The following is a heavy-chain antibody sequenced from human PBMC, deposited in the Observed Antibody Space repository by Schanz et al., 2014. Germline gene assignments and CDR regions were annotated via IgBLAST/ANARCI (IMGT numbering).Heavy chain of an antibody. CDR1: GFTFSSYW. CDR3: AKIERNED. CDR2: IGTSGGT. D-gene: IGHD1-1*01. Sequence: EVQLVESGGGLVQPGGSLRLSCAASGFTFSSYWMHWVRQAPGKGLEWVSTIGTSGGTNYAESVKGRFTISRDNSKNTLYLQMNSLRAEDTAVYFCAKIERNEDWGQGTLVTDSS. V-gene: IGHV3-23*04. J-gene: IGHJ4*02.